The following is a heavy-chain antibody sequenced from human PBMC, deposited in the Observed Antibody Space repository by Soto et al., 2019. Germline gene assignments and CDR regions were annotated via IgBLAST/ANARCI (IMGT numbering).Heavy chain of an antibody. CDR2: ISGSGGST. Sequence: PGDSLKISCAASGFTFSSYAMSWVRQAPGKGLEWVSAISGSGGSTYYADSVKGRFTISRDSSKNTVSLEMTSLRAEDTAVYYCAKGGRQCLVTSDFNYWGQGALVTVSS. CDR3: AKGGRQCLVTSDFNY. J-gene: IGHJ4*02. D-gene: IGHD6-19*01. V-gene: IGHV3-23*01. CDR1: GFTFSSYA.